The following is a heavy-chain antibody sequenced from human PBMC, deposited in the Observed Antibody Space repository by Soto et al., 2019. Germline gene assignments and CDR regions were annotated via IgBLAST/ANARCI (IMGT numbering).Heavy chain of an antibody. CDR3: AREDSSSLYYYYGMDV. Sequence: EVQLVQSGAEVKKPGESLRISCKGSGYSFTSYWISWVRQMPGKGLEWMGRIDPSDSYTNYSPSFQGHVTISADKSISTAYLQWSSLKASDTAMYYCAREDSSSLYYYYGMDVWGQGTTVTVSS. J-gene: IGHJ6*02. V-gene: IGHV5-10-1*03. CDR1: GYSFTSYW. D-gene: IGHD6-13*01. CDR2: IDPSDSYT.